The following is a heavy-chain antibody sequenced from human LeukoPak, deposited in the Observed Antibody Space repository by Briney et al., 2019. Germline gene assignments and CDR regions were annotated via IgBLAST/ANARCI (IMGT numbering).Heavy chain of an antibody. V-gene: IGHV1-69*05. CDR1: GGTFSSYG. J-gene: IGHJ4*02. CDR3: ARVQDILTGSE. CDR2: IIPIFGTA. Sequence: SSVKVYCKASGGTFSSYGISWVRQAPGQGFEWMGGIIPIFGTANYAKKLQSRVTITTDESTSTAYMELSSLRSEDTAVYYCARVQDILTGSEWGQGTLVTVSS. D-gene: IGHD3-9*01.